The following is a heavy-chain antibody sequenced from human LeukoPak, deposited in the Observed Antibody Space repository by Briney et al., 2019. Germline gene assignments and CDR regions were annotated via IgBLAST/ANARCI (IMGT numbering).Heavy chain of an antibody. CDR3: ARGGRDGYNYRWFDP. D-gene: IGHD5-24*01. CDR1: GGSFSGYY. J-gene: IGHJ5*02. V-gene: IGHV4-34*01. CDR2: INHSGST. Sequence: SETLSLTCAVYGGSFSGYYWSWIRQPPGKGLEWIGEINHSGSTNYNPSLKSRVTISVDTSKNQFSLKLSSVPAADTAVYYCARGGRDGYNYRWFDPWGQGTLVTVSS.